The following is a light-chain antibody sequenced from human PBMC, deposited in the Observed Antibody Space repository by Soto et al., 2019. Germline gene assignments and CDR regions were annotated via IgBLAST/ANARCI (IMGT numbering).Light chain of an antibody. CDR1: SSDVGGYNY. CDR2: DVS. CDR3: SSYTSSSTVV. Sequence: QSALTQPASVSGSPGQSITISCIGTSSDVGGYNYVPWYRQHPGKAPKLMIYDVSNRPSGVSNRFSGSKSGNTASLTISGLQAEDEADYYCSSYTSSSTVVFGGGTQLTVL. J-gene: IGLJ2*01. V-gene: IGLV2-14*01.